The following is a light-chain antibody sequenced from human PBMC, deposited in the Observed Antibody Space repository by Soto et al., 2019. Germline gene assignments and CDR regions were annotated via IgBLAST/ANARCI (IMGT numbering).Light chain of an antibody. CDR1: SSDVGSYNL. CDR3: CSYAGSFLV. J-gene: IGLJ2*01. V-gene: IGLV2-23*01. Sequence: QSALTQPASVSGSPGQSITISCTGTSSDVGSYNLVSWYQQHPGKAPKLMIYEGSKRPSGVSNRFSGSKSGNTASLTISGLQAEDEGDYYCCSYAGSFLVFGGGTKLTVL. CDR2: EGS.